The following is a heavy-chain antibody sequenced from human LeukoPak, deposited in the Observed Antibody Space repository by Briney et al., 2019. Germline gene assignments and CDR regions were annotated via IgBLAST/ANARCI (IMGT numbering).Heavy chain of an antibody. D-gene: IGHD6-6*01. J-gene: IGHJ6*03. CDR2: IYTSGST. CDR3: AGGRLAARPPYYYYYMDV. V-gene: IGHV4-61*02. Sequence: TSETLSLTCTVSSGSISSGSYYWSWIRQPAGKGLEWIGRIYTSGSTNYNPSLKSRVTISVDTSKNQFSLKLSSVTAADTAVYYCAGGRLAARPPYYYYYMDVWGKGTTVTVSS. CDR1: SGSISSGSYY.